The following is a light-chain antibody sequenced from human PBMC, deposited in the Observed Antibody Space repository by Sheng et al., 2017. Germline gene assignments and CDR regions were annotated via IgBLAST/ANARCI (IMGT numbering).Light chain of an antibody. CDR3: CSYAGDSTLI. CDR2: EVT. J-gene: IGLJ2*01. CDR1: SSDVGTYNL. V-gene: IGLV2-23*02. Sequence: QPAAVSGSPGQPITISCSGASSDVGTYNLVSWYQQHPGKAPKLMIFEVTKRPSGVSDRFSVSKSGNTASLTISGLQAEDEADYYCCSYAGDSTLIFGGGTKLTVL.